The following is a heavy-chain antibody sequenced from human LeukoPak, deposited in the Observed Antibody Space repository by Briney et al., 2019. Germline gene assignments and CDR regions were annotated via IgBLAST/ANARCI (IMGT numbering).Heavy chain of an antibody. V-gene: IGHV3-30*04. CDR3: ARDICQWLDYDAFYI. CDR1: GFTFSDSA. J-gene: IGHJ3*02. Sequence: GGSLRLSCAASGFTFSDSAMHRVRHAPGKGLEWVATISFDGNNKHYVDSVKGRFTISRDNSKNTLFLQMNSLRAEDTAVYYCARDICQWLDYDAFYIWGQGTMVIVSS. D-gene: IGHD6-19*01. CDR2: ISFDGNNK.